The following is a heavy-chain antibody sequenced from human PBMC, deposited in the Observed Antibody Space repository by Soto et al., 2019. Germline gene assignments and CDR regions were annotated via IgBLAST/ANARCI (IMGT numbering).Heavy chain of an antibody. D-gene: IGHD6-13*01. J-gene: IGHJ4*02. Sequence: GGSLRLSCAASGFTCRDYYTSWCRHAPRKGLEGVSYISGSVSTTHAAEPVKGRFTISRDNAKNSLSLQLNSLRAEDTTVYYSARVGSIIAAGGADYWGEGCVVTISS. V-gene: IGHV3-11*01. CDR2: ISGSVSTT. CDR3: ARVGSIIAAGGADY. CDR1: GFTCRDYY.